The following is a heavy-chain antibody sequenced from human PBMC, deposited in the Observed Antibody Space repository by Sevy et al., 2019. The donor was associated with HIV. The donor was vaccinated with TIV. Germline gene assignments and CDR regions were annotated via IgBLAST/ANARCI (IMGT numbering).Heavy chain of an antibody. CDR3: ARQPANSNEFEY. V-gene: IGHV4-39*01. CDR2: IHHTGKT. D-gene: IGHD2-21*01. CDR1: GGSIISSTYY. Sequence: WETLSLTCTVSGGSIISSTYYWDWIRQPPGKGLEWIGYIHHTGKTYYIPSLRSRVTMSVDTSKNQFSLNLNSVTAADTAVYYCARQPANSNEFEYWGRGTLVTVSS. J-gene: IGHJ4*02.